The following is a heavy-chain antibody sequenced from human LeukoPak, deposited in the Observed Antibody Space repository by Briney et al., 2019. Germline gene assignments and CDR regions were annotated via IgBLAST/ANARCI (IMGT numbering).Heavy chain of an antibody. V-gene: IGHV3-11*04. CDR1: GFTFSDYY. CDR3: AKDPPAYYDFWSGYCDY. D-gene: IGHD3-3*01. Sequence: GGSLRLSCAASGFTFSDYYMSWIRQAPGKGLEWVSYISSSGSTIYYADSVKGRFTISRDNSKNTLYLQMNSLRAEDTAVYYCAKDPPAYYDFWSGYCDYWGQGTLVTVSS. J-gene: IGHJ4*02. CDR2: ISSSGSTI.